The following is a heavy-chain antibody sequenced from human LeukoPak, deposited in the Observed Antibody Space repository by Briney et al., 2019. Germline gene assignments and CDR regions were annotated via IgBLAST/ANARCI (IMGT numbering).Heavy chain of an antibody. CDR3: ARRGESASYGDYRFDY. D-gene: IGHD4-17*01. V-gene: IGHV3-23*01. J-gene: IGHJ4*02. CDR2: ICGSSGRT. Sequence: PGGSLRLSCAASGFTFSNYAMSWVRQAPGRGLEWVSAICGSSGRTYYADSVKGRFTISRDNSKNTLFLQMNSLRAEDTAVYYCARRGESASYGDYRFDYWGQGTLVTVSS. CDR1: GFTFSNYA.